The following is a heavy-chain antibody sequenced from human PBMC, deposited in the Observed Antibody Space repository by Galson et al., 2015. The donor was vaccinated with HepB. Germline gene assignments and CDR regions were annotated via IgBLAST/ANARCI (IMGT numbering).Heavy chain of an antibody. D-gene: IGHD3-10*01. J-gene: IGHJ4*02. CDR3: ASHVTGADSGSGTVFDY. Sequence: QSGAEVKKPGESLKISCQGSGYRFTNYWIGWVRQMPGKGLEYMAIIYPGDSDAGYSPSFQGQVTISVDKSISTAYLQWSSLKASDAAMYYCASHVTGADSGSGTVFDYWGQGTLVTVSS. V-gene: IGHV5-51*03. CDR1: GYRFTNYW. CDR2: IYPGDSDA.